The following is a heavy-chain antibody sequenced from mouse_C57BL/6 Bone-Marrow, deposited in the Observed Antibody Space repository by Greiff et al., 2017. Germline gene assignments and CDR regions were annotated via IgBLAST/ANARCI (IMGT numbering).Heavy chain of an antibody. CDR3: ARVITTVVANWYFDV. J-gene: IGHJ1*03. Sequence: QVQLQQPGAELVRPGTSVKLSCKASGYTFTSYWMHWVKQRPGQGLEWIGVIDPSDSYTNYNQKFKGKATLTVDTSSSTAYMQLSSLTSEDSAVYYCARVITTVVANWYFDVWGTGTTVTVSS. CDR1: GYTFTSYW. V-gene: IGHV1-59*01. CDR2: IDPSDSYT. D-gene: IGHD1-1*01.